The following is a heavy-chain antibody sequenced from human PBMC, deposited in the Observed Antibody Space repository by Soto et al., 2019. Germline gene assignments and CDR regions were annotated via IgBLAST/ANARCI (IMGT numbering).Heavy chain of an antibody. Sequence: PGGSLRLSCSASGFTFSSYAMHWVRQAPGKGLEYVSAISSNGGSTYYADSVKGRFTISRDNSKNTLYLQMSSLRAEDTAVYYCVKDLPGYDSSGPLQDYWGQGTLVTVSS. D-gene: IGHD3-22*01. CDR1: GFTFSSYA. J-gene: IGHJ4*02. V-gene: IGHV3-64D*08. CDR2: ISSNGGST. CDR3: VKDLPGYDSSGPLQDY.